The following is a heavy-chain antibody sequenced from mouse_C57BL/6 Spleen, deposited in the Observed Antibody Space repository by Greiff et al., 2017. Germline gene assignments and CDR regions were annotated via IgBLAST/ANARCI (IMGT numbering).Heavy chain of an antibody. V-gene: IGHV1-59*01. CDR1: GYTFTSYW. CDR3: AREDSNYRAMDY. D-gene: IGHD2-5*01. CDR2: IDPSDSYT. Sequence: VQLQQPGAELVRPGTSVKLSCKASGYTFTSYWMHWVKQRPGQGLEWIGVIDPSDSYTNYNQKFKGKATLTVDTSSSTAYIQLSSLTSEDSAVYYCAREDSNYRAMDYRGQGTSGTVSS. J-gene: IGHJ4*01.